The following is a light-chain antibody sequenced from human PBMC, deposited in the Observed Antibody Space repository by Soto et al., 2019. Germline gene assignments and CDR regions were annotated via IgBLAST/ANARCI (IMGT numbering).Light chain of an antibody. CDR3: QQRSSWPIT. J-gene: IGKJ3*01. CDR2: DAS. V-gene: IGKV3-11*01. CDR1: QSVSTY. Sequence: IVLTQSPATLSLSPGERATLSCRASQSVSTYLAWYQHKYGQSPRLLIYDASNRATGIPARFSGSGSGTDFTLTISGLEPEDFAVYYCQQRSSWPITFGPGPKVDIK.